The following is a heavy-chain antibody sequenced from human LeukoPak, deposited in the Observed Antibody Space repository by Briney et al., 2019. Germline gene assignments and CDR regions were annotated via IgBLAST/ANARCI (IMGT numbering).Heavy chain of an antibody. CDR1: GYAFTGSGWY. Sequence: ASVKVSCKASGYAFTGSGWYLYWLRQAPGQGLECVGWIHPNNGATLYAQKFQGRVAMTTDTSISTAYMELSRLRPDDTAMYYCARDPGAHTPMWFDPWGQGTLVTVSS. V-gene: IGHV1-2*02. J-gene: IGHJ5*02. CDR3: ARDPGAHTPMWFDP. CDR2: IHPNNGAT.